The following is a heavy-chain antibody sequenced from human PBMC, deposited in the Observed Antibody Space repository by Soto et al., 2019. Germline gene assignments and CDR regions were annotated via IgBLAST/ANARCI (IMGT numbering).Heavy chain of an antibody. V-gene: IGHV4-30-4*01. J-gene: IGHJ3*02. D-gene: IGHD4-17*01. CDR3: ASRLRWDIGRAFEI. Sequence: SETLSLTCTVSGGSISSGDYYWSWIRQPPGKGLEWIGYIYYSGSTYYNPSLKSRVTISVDTSKNQFSLKLSSVTAADTAVYYCASRLRWDIGRAFEIWGQGTMVTVSS. CDR2: IYYSGST. CDR1: GGSISSGDYY.